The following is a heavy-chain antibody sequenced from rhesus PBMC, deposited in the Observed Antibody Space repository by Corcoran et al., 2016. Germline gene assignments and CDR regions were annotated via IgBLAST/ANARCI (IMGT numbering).Heavy chain of an antibody. J-gene: IGHJ4*01. D-gene: IGHD1-1-1*01. CDR2: IYGSGRST. CDR1: GGSISSSN. CDR3: ASQDSLFDY. V-gene: IGHV4-169*01. Sequence: QLQLQEAGPGLVKPSETLSVSCAVSGGSISSSNWSWRRTGPGKGLEWIGAIYGSGRSTNYNPSLNSRVTLSVDTSKNQLSLKLSSVTAADTAVYYCASQDSLFDYWGQGVLVTVSA.